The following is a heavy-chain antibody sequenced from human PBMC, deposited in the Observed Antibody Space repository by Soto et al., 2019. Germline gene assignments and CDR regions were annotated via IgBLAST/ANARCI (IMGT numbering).Heavy chain of an antibody. V-gene: IGHV4-39*01. CDR2: VCYSGST. Sequence: QLQLQESGPGLVKPSETLSLTCTVSGGSVSSSSYYWGWVRQPPGKGLEWIGSVCYSGSTYSNPSLESRVTISVDKSKNQFSLKLMSLSAADTAVYYCGRLEGLATISYYFDYWGQGALVTVSS. CDR1: GGSVSSSSYY. D-gene: IGHD3-9*01. CDR3: GRLEGLATISYYFDY. J-gene: IGHJ4*02.